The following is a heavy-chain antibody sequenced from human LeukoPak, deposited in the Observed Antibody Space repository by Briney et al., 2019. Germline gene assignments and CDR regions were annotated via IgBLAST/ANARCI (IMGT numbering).Heavy chain of an antibody. D-gene: IGHD5-18*01. CDR2: ISYDGSSK. V-gene: IGHV3-30*04. J-gene: IGHJ3*02. CDR3: ARARSSYGYGDAFDI. Sequence: GSLRLSCAASGFTFSTYAMHWVRQAPGKGLEWVAVISYDGSSKYYADSVKGRFTISRDNSKNTLYLQMNSLRAEDTAVYYCARARSSYGYGDAFDIWGQGTMVTVSS. CDR1: GFTFSTYA.